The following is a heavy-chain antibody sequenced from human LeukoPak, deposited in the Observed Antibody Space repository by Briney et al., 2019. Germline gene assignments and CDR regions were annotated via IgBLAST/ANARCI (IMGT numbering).Heavy chain of an antibody. CDR1: GGSISSGGYY. V-gene: IGHV4-31*03. CDR2: IYYGGST. D-gene: IGHD1-26*01. CDR3: ARCYSGSYYWFDP. J-gene: IGHJ5*02. Sequence: PSETLSLTCTVSGGSISSGGYYWSWIRQHPGKGLEWIGYIYYGGSTYYNPSLKSRVTISVDTSKNQFSLKLSSVTAADTAVYYCARCYSGSYYWFDPWGQGTLVTVSS.